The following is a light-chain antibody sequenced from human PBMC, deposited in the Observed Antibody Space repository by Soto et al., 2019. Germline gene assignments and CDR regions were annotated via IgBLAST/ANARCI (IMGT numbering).Light chain of an antibody. Sequence: QLTQSPSSLSASVGDRVTITCRASQGISDYLAWYQQKPGKAPKLLIYAASTLQSGVPSRFSGGGSGTDFTLTISSLEPEDFAVYYCQQRQYWPPITFGQGTRLEIK. V-gene: IGKV1-9*01. CDR3: QQRQYWPPIT. CDR1: QGISDY. J-gene: IGKJ5*01. CDR2: AAS.